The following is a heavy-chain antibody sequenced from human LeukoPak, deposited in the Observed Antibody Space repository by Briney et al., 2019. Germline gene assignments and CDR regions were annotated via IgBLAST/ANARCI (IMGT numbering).Heavy chain of an antibody. CDR3: ARESITIFGVVIPGYFDY. CDR2: IYSGGST. Sequence: PGGSLRLSCAASGFTVSSNYMSWVRQAPGKGLEWVSVIYSGGSTYYADSLKGRFTISRDNSKNTLYLQMNSLRAEDTAVYYCARESITIFGVVIPGYFDYWGQGTLVTVSS. J-gene: IGHJ4*02. V-gene: IGHV3-66*02. CDR1: GFTVSSNY. D-gene: IGHD3-3*01.